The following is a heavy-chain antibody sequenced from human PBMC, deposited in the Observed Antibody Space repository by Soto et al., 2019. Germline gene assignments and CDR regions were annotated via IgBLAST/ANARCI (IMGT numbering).Heavy chain of an antibody. CDR3: ARLGTTYKRTYYYYYGMDV. D-gene: IGHD4-17*01. CDR2: IWYDGSNK. V-gene: IGHV3-33*01. J-gene: IGHJ6*02. Sequence: QVQLVESGGGVVQPGRSLRLSCAASGFTFSSYGMHWVRQAPGKGLEWVAVIWYDGSNKYYADSVKGRFTISRDNSKNTLYLQMNSLRAEDTAVYYCARLGTTYKRTYYYYYGMDVWGQGNTVTVSS. CDR1: GFTFSSYG.